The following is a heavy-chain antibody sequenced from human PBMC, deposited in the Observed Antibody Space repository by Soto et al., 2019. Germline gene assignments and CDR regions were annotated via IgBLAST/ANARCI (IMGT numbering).Heavy chain of an antibody. CDR3: AMGGLQSGRFDY. Sequence: PSETLSLTCTVSGGSISSGGYYWSWIRQHPGKGLEWIGYIYYSGSTYYNPSLKSRVTISVDTSKNQFSLKLSSVTAADTPVYYCAMGGLQSGRFDYWGQGTLVTVS. D-gene: IGHD3-10*01. V-gene: IGHV4-31*03. CDR1: GGSISSGGYY. CDR2: IYYSGST. J-gene: IGHJ4*02.